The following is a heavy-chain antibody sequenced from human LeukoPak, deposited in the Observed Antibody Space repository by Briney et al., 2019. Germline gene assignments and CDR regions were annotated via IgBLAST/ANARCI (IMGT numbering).Heavy chain of an antibody. Sequence: GGSLRLSCAVSGLTFNNYAMSWVRQAPGKGLECVSGISGRGASKYYADSMKGRFTISRDNSKNTLYLQMNSLRAEDTAVYYCAKGVVVAPDVTPFDYWGQGTLVTVSS. CDR2: ISGRGASK. J-gene: IGHJ4*02. CDR1: GLTFNNYA. CDR3: AKGVVVAPDVTPFDY. D-gene: IGHD2-2*01. V-gene: IGHV3-23*01.